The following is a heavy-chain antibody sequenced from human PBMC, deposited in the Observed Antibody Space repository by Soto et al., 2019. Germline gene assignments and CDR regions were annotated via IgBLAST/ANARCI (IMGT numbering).Heavy chain of an antibody. CDR2: ISAYNGNT. D-gene: IGHD3-10*01. Sequence: GASVKVSCKASGYTFTSYGISWVRQAPGQGLEWMGWISAYNGNTNYAQKLQGRVTMTTDTSTSTAYMELRSLRSDDTAVYYCARDRLLWFGELFGHGMDVWGQGPTVTVSS. J-gene: IGHJ6*02. CDR1: GYTFTSYG. V-gene: IGHV1-18*01. CDR3: ARDRLLWFGELFGHGMDV.